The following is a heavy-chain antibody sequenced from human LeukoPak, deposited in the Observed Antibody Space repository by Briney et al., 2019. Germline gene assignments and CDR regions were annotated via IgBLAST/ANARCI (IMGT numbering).Heavy chain of an antibody. V-gene: IGHV3-11*04. D-gene: IGHD1-26*01. CDR3: ARVASGSLTYFDY. Sequence: GGSLRLSCAAFGFTFSDYYMSWIRQAPGKGLEWVSYISSSGSTIYYADSVKGRFTVSRDNAKNSLYLQMNSLRAEDTAVYYCARVASGSLTYFDYWGQGTLVTVSS. CDR1: GFTFSDYY. CDR2: ISSSGSTI. J-gene: IGHJ4*02.